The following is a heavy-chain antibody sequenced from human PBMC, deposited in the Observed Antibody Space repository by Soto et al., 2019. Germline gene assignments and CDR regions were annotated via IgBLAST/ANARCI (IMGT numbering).Heavy chain of an antibody. CDR1: GGSFSGYY. V-gene: IGHV4-34*01. J-gene: IGHJ4*02. CDR3: ARQGAAGSRYDFWSGYYFDY. D-gene: IGHD3-3*01. Sequence: PSETLSLTCAVYGGSFSGYYWSWIRQPPGKGLEWIGEINHSGSTNYNPSLKSRVTISVDTSKSQFSLKLSSVTAADTAVYYCARQGAAGSRYDFWSGYYFDYWGQGTLVTVS. CDR2: INHSGST.